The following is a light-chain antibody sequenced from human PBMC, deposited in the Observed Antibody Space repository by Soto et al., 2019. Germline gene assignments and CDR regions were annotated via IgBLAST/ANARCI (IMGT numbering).Light chain of an antibody. J-gene: IGKJ4*01. Sequence: IQLTQSPSSLSASVGDSVTITCRASQGISRYLAWYQQKAGRAPKLLISAASTLQSGVPSRFSGSGSGTDFTLTISSLQPEDFATYYCQHLNTYPVTFGGGTKVDVK. CDR3: QHLNTYPVT. V-gene: IGKV1-9*01. CDR2: AAS. CDR1: QGISRY.